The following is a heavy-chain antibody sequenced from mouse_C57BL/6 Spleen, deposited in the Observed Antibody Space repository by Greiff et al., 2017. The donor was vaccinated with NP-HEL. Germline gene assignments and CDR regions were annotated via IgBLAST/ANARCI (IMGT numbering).Heavy chain of an antibody. D-gene: IGHD4-1*01. J-gene: IGHJ2*01. CDR2: INPSTGGT. CDR1: GYSFTGYY. CDR3: ARSSNWDVKRYYFDY. V-gene: IGHV1-42*01. Sequence: EVQLQQSGPELVKPGASVKISCKASGYSFTGYYMNWVKQSPEKSLEWIGEINPSTGGTTYNQKFKAKATLTVDKSSSTAYMQLKSLTSEDSAVYYCARSSNWDVKRYYFDYWGQGTTLTVSS.